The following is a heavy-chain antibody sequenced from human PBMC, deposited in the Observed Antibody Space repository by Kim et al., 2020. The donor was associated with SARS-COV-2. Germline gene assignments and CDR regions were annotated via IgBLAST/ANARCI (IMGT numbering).Heavy chain of an antibody. CDR3: ARLLTKYSSGLDFDY. D-gene: IGHD6-19*01. CDR2: IYHSGST. J-gene: IGHJ4*02. Sequence: TLSLTCAVSGGSISSSNWWSWVRQPPGKGLEWIGEIYHSGSTNYNPSLKSRVTISVDKSKNQFSLKLSSVTAADTAVYYCARLLTKYSSGLDFDYWGQGTLVTVSS. V-gene: IGHV4-4*02. CDR1: GGSISSSNW.